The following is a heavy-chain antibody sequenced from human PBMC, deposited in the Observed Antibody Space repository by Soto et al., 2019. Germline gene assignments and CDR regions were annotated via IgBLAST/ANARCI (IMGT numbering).Heavy chain of an antibody. CDR2: IYYSGST. V-gene: IGHV4-30-4*01. J-gene: IGHJ4*02. CDR3: AREWIQLWQPINPWGYFDY. CDR1: GGSISSGDYY. Sequence: QVQLQESGPGLVKPSQTLSLTCTVSGGSISSGDYYWSWIRQPPGKGLEWIGYIYYSGSTYYNPSLKSRVTISVDTSKNQFSLKLSSVTAADTAVYYCAREWIQLWQPINPWGYFDYWGQGTLVTVSS. D-gene: IGHD5-18*01.